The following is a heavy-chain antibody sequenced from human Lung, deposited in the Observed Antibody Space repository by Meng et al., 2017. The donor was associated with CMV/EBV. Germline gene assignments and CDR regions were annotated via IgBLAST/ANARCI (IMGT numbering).Heavy chain of an antibody. Sequence: SCAASGFTFDDYAMHWVRQAPGKGLEWVSGISWNSGSIGYADSVKGRFTISRDNAKNSLYLQMNSLRAEDTALYYCAKDIFPATVTTSFLAYWGQGPLVTVSS. J-gene: IGHJ4*02. D-gene: IGHD4-17*01. CDR1: GFTFDDYA. V-gene: IGHV3-9*01. CDR3: AKDIFPATVTTSFLAY. CDR2: ISWNSGSI.